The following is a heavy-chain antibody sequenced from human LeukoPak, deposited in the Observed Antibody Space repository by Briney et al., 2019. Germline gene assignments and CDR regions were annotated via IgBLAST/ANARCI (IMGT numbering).Heavy chain of an antibody. Sequence: PSETLSLTCAVSGGSISSGGYSWSWIRQPPGKGLEWIGYIYHSGSTYYNPSLKSRVTISVDRSKNQFSLKLSSVTAADTAVYYCASSPRGYSGYVSVYGVGVWGQGTTVTVS. CDR1: GGSISSGGYS. V-gene: IGHV4-30-2*01. D-gene: IGHD5-12*01. CDR2: IYHSGST. J-gene: IGHJ6*02. CDR3: ASSPRGYSGYVSVYGVGV.